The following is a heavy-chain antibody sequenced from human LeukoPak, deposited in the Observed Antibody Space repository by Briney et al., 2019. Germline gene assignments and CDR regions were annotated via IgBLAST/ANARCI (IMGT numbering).Heavy chain of an antibody. Sequence: PGGSLRLSCEASGFPFNNYAMSWVRQAPGKGLEWVSTISGSGGSTYYADSVKGRFTISRDNSKNTLHLQMNSLRAEDTAVYYCAKSAYYDSSGFYREYYFDYWGQGTLVTVSS. CDR2: ISGSGGST. CDR3: AKSAYYDSSGFYREYYFDY. J-gene: IGHJ4*02. V-gene: IGHV3-23*01. D-gene: IGHD3-22*01. CDR1: GFPFNNYA.